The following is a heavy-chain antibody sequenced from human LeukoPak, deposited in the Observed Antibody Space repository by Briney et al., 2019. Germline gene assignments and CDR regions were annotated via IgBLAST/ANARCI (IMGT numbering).Heavy chain of an antibody. D-gene: IGHD6-13*01. CDR3: ARDWGSSSWYYFDY. Sequence: ASVKVSCKASGYTFTSYGISWVRHAPGQGLEWMGCISAYNGNTNYAQKLQGRVTMTTDTSTSTAYMELRSLRSDDTAVYYCARDWGSSSWYYFDYWGQGTLVTVSS. J-gene: IGHJ4*02. V-gene: IGHV1-18*01. CDR2: ISAYNGNT. CDR1: GYTFTSYG.